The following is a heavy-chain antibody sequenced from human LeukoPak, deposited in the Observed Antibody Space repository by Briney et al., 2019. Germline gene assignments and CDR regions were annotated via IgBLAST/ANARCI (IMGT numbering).Heavy chain of an antibody. J-gene: IGHJ4*02. CDR1: GYSFTNYW. D-gene: IGHD5-12*01. CDR3: ARPSDSGYDF. Sequence: GESLKISCKASGYSFTNYWIGWVRQMPGKGLEWMGIIYPSDSDTRYSPSFQGQVTISADKSISTAYLQWSSLKASDTGMYYCARPSDSGYDFWGQGALVTVSS. CDR2: IYPSDSDT. V-gene: IGHV5-51*01.